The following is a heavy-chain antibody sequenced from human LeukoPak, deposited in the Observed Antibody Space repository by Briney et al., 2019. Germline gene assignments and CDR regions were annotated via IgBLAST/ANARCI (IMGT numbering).Heavy chain of an antibody. CDR3: ARDLAMVRGEYWFDP. D-gene: IGHD3-10*01. V-gene: IGHV1-69*04. Sequence: SVKVSCKASGGTFSSYTISWVRQAPGQGLEWMGRIIPILGIANYAQKFQGRVTITADKSTSTAYMELSSLRSEDTAVYYCARDLAMVRGEYWFDPWGQGTLVAVSS. CDR1: GGTFSSYT. J-gene: IGHJ5*02. CDR2: IIPILGIA.